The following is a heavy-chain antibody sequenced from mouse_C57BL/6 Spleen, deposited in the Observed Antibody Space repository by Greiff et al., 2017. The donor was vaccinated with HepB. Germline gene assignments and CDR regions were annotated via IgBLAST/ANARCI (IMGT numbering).Heavy chain of an antibody. Sequence: QVQLQQPGAELVRPGTSVKLSCKASGYTFTSYWMHWVKQRPGQGLEWIGVIDPSDSYTNYNQKFKGKATLTVDTSSSTAYMQLCSLTSEDSAVYYCARDYRKDFDVWGTGTTVTVSS. V-gene: IGHV1-59*01. CDR3: ARDYRKDFDV. CDR2: IDPSDSYT. J-gene: IGHJ1*03. CDR1: GYTFTSYW. D-gene: IGHD2-12*01.